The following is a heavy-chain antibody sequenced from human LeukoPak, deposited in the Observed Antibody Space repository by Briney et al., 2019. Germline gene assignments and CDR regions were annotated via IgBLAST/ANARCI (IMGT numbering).Heavy chain of an antibody. CDR1: GYTFTSYD. CDR3: ARGRTIVGATFDY. CDR2: MKPNSGNT. D-gene: IGHD1-26*01. V-gene: IGHV1-8*01. Sequence: GASVKVSCKASGYTFTSYDINWVRQATGQGLEWMGWMKPNSGNTGYAQKFQGRVTMTRNTSISTAYMELTSLSSEDTAVYYCARGRTIVGATFDYWGQGTLVTVSS. J-gene: IGHJ4*02.